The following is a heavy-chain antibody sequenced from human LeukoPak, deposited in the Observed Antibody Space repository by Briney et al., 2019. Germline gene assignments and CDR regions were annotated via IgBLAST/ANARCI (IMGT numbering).Heavy chain of an antibody. CDR1: GGSISSSSYY. CDR2: IYYSGST. D-gene: IGHD3-10*01. V-gene: IGHV4-39*01. Sequence: PSETLSLTCTVSGGSISSSSYYWGWIRQPPGKGLGWIGSIYYSGSTYYNPSLKSRVTISVDTSKNQFSLKLSSVTAADTAVYYCARRSSRVRGVISPFDYWGQGTLVTVSS. J-gene: IGHJ4*02. CDR3: ARRSSRVRGVISPFDY.